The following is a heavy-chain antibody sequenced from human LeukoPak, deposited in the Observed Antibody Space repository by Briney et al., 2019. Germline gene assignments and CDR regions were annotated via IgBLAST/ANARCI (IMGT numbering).Heavy chain of an antibody. Sequence: GGSLRLSCEASGFTSSTYWLSWVGQAPGKGLEWVANIKQDGSEKYYVDSEKGRFTISRDNAKNTLYLQMNSLRAEDTAVYYCARDYSGYDYPYYYYYYMDVWGKGTTVTVSS. D-gene: IGHD5-12*01. V-gene: IGHV3-7*01. CDR3: ARDYSGYDYPYYYYYYMDV. J-gene: IGHJ6*03. CDR1: GFTSSTYW. CDR2: IKQDGSEK.